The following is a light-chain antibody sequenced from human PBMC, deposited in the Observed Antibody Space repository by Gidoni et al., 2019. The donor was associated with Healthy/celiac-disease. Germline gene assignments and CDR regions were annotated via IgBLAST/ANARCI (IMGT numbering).Light chain of an antibody. CDR3: QQYYSTPLT. V-gene: IGKV4-1*01. CDR2: WAS. CDR1: QSVLYSSNNKNY. Sequence: DIVMTQYPDSLAVSLGERATINCKSSQSVLYSSNNKNYLAWYQQKPGQPPKLLIYWASTRESGVPDRFSGSGSGTDFTLTISSLQAEDGAVYYCQQYYSTPLTFGPGTKVDIK. J-gene: IGKJ3*01.